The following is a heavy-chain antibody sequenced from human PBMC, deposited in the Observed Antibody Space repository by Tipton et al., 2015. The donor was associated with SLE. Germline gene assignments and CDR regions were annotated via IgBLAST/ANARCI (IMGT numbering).Heavy chain of an antibody. J-gene: IGHJ4*02. CDR3: ARPIAAAGPFDY. CDR1: GGSFSGYY. V-gene: IGHV4-34*01. CDR2: INHSGST. Sequence: TLSLTCAVYGGSFSGYYWSWIRQPPGKGLEWIGEINHSGSTNYNPSLKSRVTISVDTSKNQFSLKLSSVTAADTAVYYCARPIAAAGPFDYWGQGTLVTVSS. D-gene: IGHD6-13*01.